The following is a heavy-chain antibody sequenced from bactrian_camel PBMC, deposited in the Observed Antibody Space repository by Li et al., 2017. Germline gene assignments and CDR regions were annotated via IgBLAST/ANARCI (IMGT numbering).Heavy chain of an antibody. Sequence: GGSLNLSCVASGYTGCSYDMNYYRQSQGKEREFVAGVDSGSTIYADSVKGRFTISRDNAKSMLYLQLNNLKVEDTAMYYCAEGRTEVPHDCCASKGTQVTVS. CDR2: VDSGST. D-gene: IGHD6*01. V-gene: IGHV3S57*01. J-gene: IGHJ4*01. CDR1: GYTGCSYD.